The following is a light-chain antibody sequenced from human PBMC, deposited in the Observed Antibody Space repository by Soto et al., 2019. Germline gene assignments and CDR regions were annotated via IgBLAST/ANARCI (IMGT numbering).Light chain of an antibody. J-gene: IGKJ4*01. V-gene: IGKV1-5*03. CDR2: KAS. Sequence: DIQMTQSPSTLSASVGDRVPITCRASQSISSWLAWYQQKPGKAPKLLIYKASSLESGVPSRFSGSGSGTEFTLTISNLQPDDFATYYCQQYNSYITFGGGTKVDI. CDR3: QQYNSYIT. CDR1: QSISSW.